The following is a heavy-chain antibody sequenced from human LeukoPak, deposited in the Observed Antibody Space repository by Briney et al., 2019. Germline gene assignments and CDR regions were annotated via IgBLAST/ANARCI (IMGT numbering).Heavy chain of an antibody. V-gene: IGHV5-51*01. CDR3: ARRLWSYYGSGSYYNVPSYSDY. Sequence: GESLKISCKGSGYSFTSYWIGWVRQMPGKGLEWMGIIYPGDSDTRYSPSFQGQVTISADKSISTAYLQWSSLKASDTAMYYCARRLWSYYGSGSYYNVPSYSDYWGQGTLVTVSS. J-gene: IGHJ4*02. CDR2: IYPGDSDT. CDR1: GYSFTSYW. D-gene: IGHD3-10*01.